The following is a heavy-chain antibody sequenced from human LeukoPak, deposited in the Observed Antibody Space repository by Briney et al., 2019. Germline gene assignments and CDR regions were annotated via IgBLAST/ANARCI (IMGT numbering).Heavy chain of an antibody. Sequence: PGGSLRLSCAASGFTFSSYAMHWVRQAPGKGLEYVSAISSNGGSTYYANSVKGRFTISRDNSKNTLYLQMGSLRAEDMAVYYCARDGRRFLEWYHYYYGMDVWGQGTTVTVSS. CDR1: GFTFSSYA. J-gene: IGHJ6*02. V-gene: IGHV3-64*01. D-gene: IGHD3-3*01. CDR2: ISSNGGST. CDR3: ARDGRRFLEWYHYYYGMDV.